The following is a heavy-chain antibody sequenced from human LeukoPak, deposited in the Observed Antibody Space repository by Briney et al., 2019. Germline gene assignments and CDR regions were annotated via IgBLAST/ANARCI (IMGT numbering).Heavy chain of an antibody. CDR3: AGLVGRYSYGLYYYYFGF. J-gene: IGHJ4*02. V-gene: IGHV4-4*02. CDR1: GDSINSLDL. Sequence: PSETLSLTCTVSGDSINSLDLWSWVRQPPGKGLEWIGEMYLSGTTHSNPSVKSRVTISIDKSKNQFFLNLSSVTAADTAVYYCAGLVGRYSYGLYYYYFGFWGQGTLVTVSS. CDR2: MYLSGTT. D-gene: IGHD1-26*01.